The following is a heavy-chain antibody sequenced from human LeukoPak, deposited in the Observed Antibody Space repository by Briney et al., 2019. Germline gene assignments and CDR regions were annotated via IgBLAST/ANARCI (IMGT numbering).Heavy chain of an antibody. CDR1: AGSISSDSSY. CDR2: INYSGRN. Sequence: SQTLSLTCTVSAGSISSDSSYWSRIRQHPGKGLEWIGYINYSGRNYYNPSLKSRVSISLDTSKRQFALGLSSVTAAETADYYSVRCPYSWNGNCYHNFDAWGQGTLVTVSS. J-gene: IGHJ4*02. CDR3: VRCPYSWNGNCYHNFDA. V-gene: IGHV4-31*06. D-gene: IGHD3-3*01.